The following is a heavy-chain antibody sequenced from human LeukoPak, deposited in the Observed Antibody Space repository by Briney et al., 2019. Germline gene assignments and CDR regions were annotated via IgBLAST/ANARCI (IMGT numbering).Heavy chain of an antibody. CDR1: GFTFSSYA. J-gene: IGHJ4*02. CDR3: AKDPRPKSIAVAGISDY. Sequence: GGSLRLSCAASGFTFSSYAMSWVRQAPGKGLEWVSAISGSGGSTYYADSVKGRFTISRDNSKNTLYLQMNSLRAEDTAVYYCAKDPRPKSIAVAGISDYWGQGTLVTVSS. V-gene: IGHV3-23*01. CDR2: ISGSGGST. D-gene: IGHD6-19*01.